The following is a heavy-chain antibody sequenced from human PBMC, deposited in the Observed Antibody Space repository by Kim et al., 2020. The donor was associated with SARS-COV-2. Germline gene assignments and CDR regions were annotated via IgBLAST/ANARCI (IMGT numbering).Heavy chain of an antibody. J-gene: IGHJ6*02. V-gene: IGHV1-3*01. CDR3: ARDGSKGDSSSWYRIRYYYYYYGMDV. CDR2: INAGNGNT. D-gene: IGHD6-13*01. CDR1: GYTFTSYA. Sequence: ASVKVSCKASGYTFTSYAMHWVRQAPGQRLEWMGWINAGNGNTKYSQKFQGRVTITRDTSASTAYMELSSLRSEDTAVYYCARDGSKGDSSSWYRIRYYYYYYGMDVWGQGTTVTVSS.